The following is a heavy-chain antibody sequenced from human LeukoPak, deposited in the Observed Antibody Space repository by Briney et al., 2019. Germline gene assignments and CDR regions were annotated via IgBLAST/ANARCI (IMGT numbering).Heavy chain of an antibody. CDR3: TRGFLWFGELSPFDY. D-gene: IGHD3-10*01. Sequence: PGGSLRLSCLASGFTFTNYWMNWVRQAPGKGLEWVANIKPDGSDTYYVDSVKGRFTISRDNAKNSLYLHMNILRAEDTAVYYCTRGFLWFGELSPFDYWGPGTLVTVSS. CDR1: GFTFTNYW. J-gene: IGHJ4*02. CDR2: IKPDGSDT. V-gene: IGHV3-7*01.